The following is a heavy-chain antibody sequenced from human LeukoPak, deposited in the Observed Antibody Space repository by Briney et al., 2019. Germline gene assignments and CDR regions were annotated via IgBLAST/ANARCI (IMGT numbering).Heavy chain of an antibody. D-gene: IGHD6-13*01. CDR1: GFTVSSNY. Sequence: QSGGSLGLSCAASGFTVSSNYMSWGRQAPGKGLEWVSVIYSGGSTYYADSVKGRFTISRDNSKNTLYLQMNSLRAEDAAVYYCARDSIAAAALGAFDIWGQGTMVTVSS. V-gene: IGHV3-53*01. CDR3: ARDSIAAAALGAFDI. CDR2: IYSGGST. J-gene: IGHJ3*02.